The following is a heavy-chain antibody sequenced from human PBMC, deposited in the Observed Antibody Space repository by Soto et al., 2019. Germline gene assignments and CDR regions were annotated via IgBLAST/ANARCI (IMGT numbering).Heavy chain of an antibody. V-gene: IGHV1-69*13. CDR1: GGTFSSYR. CDR3: ARDSGAKLSSS. J-gene: IGHJ4*02. CDR2: IVPIYRTA. Sequence: SVKVSCNASGGTFSSYRINWVRQAPGQGLEWVGGIVPIYRTADYAQKFQGRVTITADESARTAYMELRSLKSQDTAVYYCARDSGAKLSSSWGQGTLVTVSS. D-gene: IGHD6-13*01.